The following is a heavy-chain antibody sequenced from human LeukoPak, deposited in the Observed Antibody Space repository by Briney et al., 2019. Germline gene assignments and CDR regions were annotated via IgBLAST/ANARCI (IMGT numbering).Heavy chain of an antibody. J-gene: IGHJ4*02. Sequence: GGSLRLSCAASGSTFSSYSMNWVRQAPGKGLEWVSSISSSSSYIYYADSVKGRFTISRDNAKNSLYLQMNSLRAEDTAVYYCARVRQSSGWYPETFDYWGQGTLVTVSS. CDR3: ARVRQSSGWYPETFDY. CDR2: ISSSSSYI. V-gene: IGHV3-21*01. CDR1: GSTFSSYS. D-gene: IGHD6-19*01.